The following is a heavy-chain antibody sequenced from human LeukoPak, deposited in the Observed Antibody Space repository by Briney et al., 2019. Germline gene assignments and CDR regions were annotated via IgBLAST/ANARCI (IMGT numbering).Heavy chain of an antibody. CDR2: ISYDGSNK. CDR1: GFTFSIYA. V-gene: IGHV3-30*04. J-gene: IGHJ4*02. Sequence: GRSLRLSCAASGFTFSIYAMHWVRQAPGKGLEWVAVISYDGSNKYYADSVKGRFTISRDNSKNTLYLQMNSLRAEDTAVYYCARDHGGGSYFDYWGQGTLVTVSS. D-gene: IGHD2-15*01. CDR3: ARDHGGGSYFDY.